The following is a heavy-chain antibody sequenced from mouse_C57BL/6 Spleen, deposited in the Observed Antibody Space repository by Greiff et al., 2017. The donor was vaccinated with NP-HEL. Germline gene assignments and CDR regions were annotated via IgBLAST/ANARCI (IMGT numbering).Heavy chain of an antibody. CDR2: ISSGSSTI. Sequence: EVKLMESGGGLVKPGGSLKLSCAASGFTFSDYGMHWVRQAPEKGLEWVAYISSGSSTIYYADTVKGRFTISRDNAKNTLFLQMTSLRSEGTAMYYCARSGDYYAMDYWGQGTSVTVSS. J-gene: IGHJ4*01. CDR1: GFTFSDYG. D-gene: IGHD3-1*01. V-gene: IGHV5-17*01. CDR3: ARSGDYYAMDY.